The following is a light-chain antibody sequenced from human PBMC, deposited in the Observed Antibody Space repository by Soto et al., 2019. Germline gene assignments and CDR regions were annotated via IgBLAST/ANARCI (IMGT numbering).Light chain of an antibody. CDR3: QQYGSSPIT. Sequence: EIVLTQSPGTLSLSPGERATLSCRASQTVSRSALAWYQQKPGQARRPLIYGASSRATGIPDRFSGSGSGTDFTLTISRLEPEDFAVYYCQQYGSSPITFGQGTRLEIK. CDR1: QTVSRSA. CDR2: GAS. J-gene: IGKJ5*01. V-gene: IGKV3-20*01.